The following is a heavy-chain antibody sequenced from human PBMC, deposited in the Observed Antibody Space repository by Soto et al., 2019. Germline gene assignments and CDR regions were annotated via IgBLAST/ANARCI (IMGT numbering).Heavy chain of an antibody. CDR1: GFTFSSYS. V-gene: IGHV3-21*01. J-gene: IGHJ4*02. CDR2: ISSSSSYI. CDR3: ARSGYYGDYNFGY. D-gene: IGHD4-17*01. Sequence: GGSLRLSCAASGFTFSSYSMNWVRQAPGKGLEWVSSISSSSSYIYYADSVKGRFTISRDNAKNSLYLQMNSLRSEDTAVYYCARSGYYGDYNFGYWGQGTLVTVSS.